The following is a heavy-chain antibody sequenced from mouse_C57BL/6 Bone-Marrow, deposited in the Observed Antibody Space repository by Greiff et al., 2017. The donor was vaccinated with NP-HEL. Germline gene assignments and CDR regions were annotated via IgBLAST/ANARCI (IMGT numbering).Heavy chain of an antibody. Sequence: QVQLQQPGAELVMPGASVKLSCKASGYTFTSYWMHWVKQRPGQGLEWIGEIDPSDSYTNYNQKFKGKSTLTVDKSSSTAYMQLSSLTSEDSAVYYCARLGYDDWHFDVWGTGTTVTVSS. CDR3: ARLGYDDWHFDV. CDR1: GYTFTSYW. D-gene: IGHD2-2*01. J-gene: IGHJ1*03. V-gene: IGHV1-69*01. CDR2: IDPSDSYT.